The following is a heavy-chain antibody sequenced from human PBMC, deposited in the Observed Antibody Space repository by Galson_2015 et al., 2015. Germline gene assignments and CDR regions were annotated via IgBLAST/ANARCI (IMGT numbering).Heavy chain of an antibody. D-gene: IGHD6-13*01. Sequence: SLRLSCAVSGLNFNSYAMHRVRQAPGEGLEWVSFISYDGGNKDYADSVKGRFTISRDNSKNTVYLQMNSLRAEDTAVYYCARGVAATGTLLDYWGQGTLVTVSS. CDR3: ARGVAATGTLLDY. CDR1: GLNFNSYA. V-gene: IGHV3-30*04. J-gene: IGHJ4*02. CDR2: ISYDGGNK.